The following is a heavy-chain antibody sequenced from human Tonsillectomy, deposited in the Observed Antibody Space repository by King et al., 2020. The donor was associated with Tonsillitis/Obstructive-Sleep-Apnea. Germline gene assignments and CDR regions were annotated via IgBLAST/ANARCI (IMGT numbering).Heavy chain of an antibody. V-gene: IGHV4-59*08. CDR2: IYYSGST. D-gene: IGHD5-18*01. Sequence: VQLQESGPGLVKPSETLSLTCTVSGGSISSYYWSWIRQPPGKGLEWIGYIYYSGSTNYNPSLKSRVTISVDTSKNQFSLKLSSVTAADTAVYYCATMEIQLWLGAFDIWGQGTMVTVSS. CDR3: ATMEIQLWLGAFDI. J-gene: IGHJ3*02. CDR1: GGSISSYY.